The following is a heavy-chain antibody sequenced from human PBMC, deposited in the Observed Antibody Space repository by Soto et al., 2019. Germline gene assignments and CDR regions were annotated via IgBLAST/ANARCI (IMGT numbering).Heavy chain of an antibody. D-gene: IGHD6-13*01. Sequence: QVQLVQSGAEEKKPGASVKVSCKASGYTFTSYAMHWVRQAPGQRLEWMGWINPGNGNTKYSQKFQGRVTITRDTSASTAYMELSSLRSEDTAVYYCARGIAPYYFDYWGQGTLVTVSS. CDR3: ARGIAPYYFDY. CDR2: INPGNGNT. J-gene: IGHJ4*02. V-gene: IGHV1-3*05. CDR1: GYTFTSYA.